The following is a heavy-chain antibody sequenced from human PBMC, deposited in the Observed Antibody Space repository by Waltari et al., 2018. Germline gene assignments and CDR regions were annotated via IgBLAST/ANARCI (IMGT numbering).Heavy chain of an antibody. J-gene: IGHJ5*02. CDR2: IIPIFGTA. CDR3: ARGRDCSGGSCSPYNWFDP. V-gene: IGHV1-69*13. CDR1: GGTFSSYA. Sequence: QVQLVQSGAEVKKPGSSVKVSCKASGGTFSSYAISWVRQAPGPGLEWMGGIIPIFGTANYAQKFQGRVTITADESTSTAYMELSSLRSEDTAVYYCARGRDCSGGSCSPYNWFDPWGQGTLVTVSS. D-gene: IGHD2-15*01.